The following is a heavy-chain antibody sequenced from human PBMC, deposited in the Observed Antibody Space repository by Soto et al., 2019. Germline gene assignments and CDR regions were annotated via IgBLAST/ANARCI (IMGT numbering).Heavy chain of an antibody. CDR3: ARTRFLEWTSWFDP. D-gene: IGHD3-3*01. Sequence: SETLSLTCTVSGGSISSGDYYWSWIRQPPGKGLEWIGYIYYSGSTYYNPSLKSRVTISVDTSKNQFSLKLSSVTAADTAVYYCARTRFLEWTSWFDPWGQGTLVTVPQ. CDR1: GGSISSGDYY. V-gene: IGHV4-30-4*01. J-gene: IGHJ5*02. CDR2: IYYSGST.